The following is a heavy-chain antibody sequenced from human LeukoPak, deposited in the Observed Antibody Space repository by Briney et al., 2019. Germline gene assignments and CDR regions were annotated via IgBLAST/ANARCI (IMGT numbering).Heavy chain of an antibody. D-gene: IGHD2-2*01. J-gene: IGHJ4*02. CDR3: ARDRGWCSSTSCYEDNFDC. CDR2: INPNSGGT. V-gene: IGHV1-2*02. Sequence: GASVKVSCKASGYTFTGYYMHWVRQAPGQGLEWMGWINPNSGGTYYAQKFQGRVTMTRDTSISTAYMELSRLRSDDTAVYYCARDRGWCSSTSCYEDNFDCWGQGTLVTVSS. CDR1: GYTFTGYY.